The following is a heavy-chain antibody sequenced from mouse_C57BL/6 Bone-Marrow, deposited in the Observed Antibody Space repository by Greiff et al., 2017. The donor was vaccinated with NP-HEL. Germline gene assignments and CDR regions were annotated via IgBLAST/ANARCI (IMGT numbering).Heavy chain of an antibody. CDR2: INPGSGGT. CDR1: GYAFTNYL. CDR3: ARSPGEYYFDY. J-gene: IGHJ2*01. Sequence: QVQLQQSGAELVRPGTSVKVSCKASGYAFTNYLIEWVTQRPGQGLEWIGVINPGSGGTNYNEKFKGKATLTADKSSSTAYMQLSSLTSEDSAVYFCARSPGEYYFDYWGQGTTLTVSS. V-gene: IGHV1-54*01.